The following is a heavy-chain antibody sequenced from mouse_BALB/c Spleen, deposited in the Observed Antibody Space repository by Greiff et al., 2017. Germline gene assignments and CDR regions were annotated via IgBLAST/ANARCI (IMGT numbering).Heavy chain of an antibody. D-gene: IGHD2-4*01. CDR2: INPYNGDT. V-gene: IGHV1-37*01. Sequence: VQLQQSGPELVKPGASVKISCKASGYSFTGYFMNWVKQSHGKSLEWIGRINPYNGDTFYNQKFKGKATLTVDKSSSTAHMELLSLTSEDSAVYYCGRGTIYYDYESYAMDYWGQGTSVTVSA. CDR1: GYSFTGYF. CDR3: GRGTIYYDYESYAMDY. J-gene: IGHJ4*01.